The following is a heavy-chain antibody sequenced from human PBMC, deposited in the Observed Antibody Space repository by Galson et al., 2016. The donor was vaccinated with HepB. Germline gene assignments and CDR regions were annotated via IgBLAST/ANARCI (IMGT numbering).Heavy chain of an antibody. CDR1: GGSFSGYY. Sequence: SETLSLTCAVYGGSFSGYYWSWIRQPPGKGLDWIGEINHSGSTNYNPSLKSRVSISLDTSKNQFSLKLSSVTAADTAVYYCARGDDYGDSSGAFDHWGQGTLVTVSS. CDR3: ARGDDYGDSSGAFDH. V-gene: IGHV4-34*01. D-gene: IGHD4-23*01. CDR2: INHSGST. J-gene: IGHJ4*02.